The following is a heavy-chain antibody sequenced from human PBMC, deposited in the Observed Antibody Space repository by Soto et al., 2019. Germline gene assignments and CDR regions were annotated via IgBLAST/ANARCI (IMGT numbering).Heavy chain of an antibody. D-gene: IGHD2-15*01. CDR2: TYYRSKWYN. CDR1: GDSVSSNSAA. CDR3: ERDGGGRYCSGGSCYQGDKDNWFEP. J-gene: IGHJ5*02. V-gene: IGHV6-1*01. Sequence: SQTLSLTCAISGDSVSSNSAAWNWIRQSPSRGLEWLGRTYYRSKWYNDYAVSVKSRITINPDTSKNQFSLRLNSVTPEDTAVYYCERDGGGRYCSGGSCYQGDKDNWFEPWGQGTLVTVSS.